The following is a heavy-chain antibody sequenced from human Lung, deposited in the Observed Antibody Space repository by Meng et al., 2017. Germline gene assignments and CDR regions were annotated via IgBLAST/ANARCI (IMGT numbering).Heavy chain of an antibody. CDR2: MKSNVDGGTV. CDR1: GFTFSNAW. J-gene: IGHJ4*01. CDR3: SGHVDY. Sequence: EVQLVESGGGVGKPGGSLILSCAASGFTFSNAWMTWVRQAPGKGLEWIGRMKSNVDGGTVDYAAAVKGRFFISRDDSENTFYLQMNSLKTEDTAVYYCSGHVDYWGHGTLVTVSS. V-gene: IGHV3-15*01.